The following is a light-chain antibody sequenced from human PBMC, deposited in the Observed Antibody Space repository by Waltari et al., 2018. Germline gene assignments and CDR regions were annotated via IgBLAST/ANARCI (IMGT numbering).Light chain of an antibody. CDR3: HQYDISPLT. CDR1: PTVRTTY. J-gene: IGKJ4*01. Sequence: EIVLTQSPGTLSLSPGERATLSSRAGPTVRTTYLAWYQQKPGPAPTLLIYGASSRATGIPDRFSGSGSGTDFSLTISSLEPEDFAVYYCHQYDISPLTFGGGTKVEIK. V-gene: IGKV3-20*01. CDR2: GAS.